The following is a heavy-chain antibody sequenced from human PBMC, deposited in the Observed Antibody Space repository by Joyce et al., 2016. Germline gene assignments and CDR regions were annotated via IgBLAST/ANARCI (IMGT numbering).Heavy chain of an antibody. J-gene: IGHJ4*02. CDR3: ARSSRTNIYFDS. D-gene: IGHD2-8*01. Sequence: QVQLQESGPGLVKPSETLNLTCTVSGGSIVGSNYFWSWIRHRPGKSPEWIVYIFYTVSNYYSPSLRSRITITVDNSKNQFSLNLISLTTADTGVYYCARSSRTNIYFDSWGPGTLVTVSS. CDR2: IFYTVSN. CDR1: GGSIVGSNYF. V-gene: IGHV4-31*03.